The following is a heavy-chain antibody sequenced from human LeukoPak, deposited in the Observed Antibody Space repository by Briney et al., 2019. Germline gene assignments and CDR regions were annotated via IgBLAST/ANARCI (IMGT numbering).Heavy chain of an antibody. Sequence: SETLSLTCTVSGGSITNSYWNWIRQSPGKGLEWIGYINYSGSTNYNPSLKSRVTIPVDTSKNQFSLKLSSVTAADTAVYFCARDPLSTNDFDIWGQGTMVTASS. J-gene: IGHJ3*02. CDR3: ARDPLSTNDFDI. V-gene: IGHV4-59*01. D-gene: IGHD1-1*01. CDR2: INYSGST. CDR1: GGSITNSY.